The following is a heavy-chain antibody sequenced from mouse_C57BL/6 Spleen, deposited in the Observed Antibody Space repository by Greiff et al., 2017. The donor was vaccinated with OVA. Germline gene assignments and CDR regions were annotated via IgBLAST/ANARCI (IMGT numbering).Heavy chain of an antibody. D-gene: IGHD1-1*01. CDR3: ARNPHYYGSSYEFAY. CDR2: IDPNSGGT. Sequence: QVQLQQPGAELVKPGASVKLFCKASGYTFTSYWMHWVKQRPGRGLEWIGRIDPNSGGTKYNEKFKSKATLTVDKPSSTAYMQLSSLTSEDSAVYYCARNPHYYGSSYEFAYWGQGTLVTVSA. CDR1: GYTFTSYW. J-gene: IGHJ3*01. V-gene: IGHV1-72*01.